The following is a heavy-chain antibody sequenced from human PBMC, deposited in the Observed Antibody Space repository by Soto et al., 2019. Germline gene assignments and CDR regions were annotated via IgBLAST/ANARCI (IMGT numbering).Heavy chain of an antibody. CDR2: ISGSGGST. CDR1: GFTFSSYA. V-gene: IGHV3-23*01. CDR3: APAGYYYDSRVMVDY. D-gene: IGHD3-22*01. Sequence: PGGSLRLSCAASGFTFSSYAMSWVRQAPGKGLEWVSAISGSGGSTYYADSVKGRFTISRDNSKNTLYLQMNSLRAEDTAVYYCAPAGYYYDSRVMVDYWGQGTLVTVSS. J-gene: IGHJ4*02.